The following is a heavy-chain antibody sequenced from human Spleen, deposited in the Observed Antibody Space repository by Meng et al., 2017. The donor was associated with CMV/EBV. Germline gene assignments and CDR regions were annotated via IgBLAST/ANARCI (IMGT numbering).Heavy chain of an antibody. Sequence: ASVKVSCKASGYPFGRYGISWVRQAPGQGLEWMGWISAYNGNTNFAQNLQDRVTMTTDTSTNTAYMELRRLRSDDTAVYYCACGGYFGDYWGQGTLVTVSS. V-gene: IGHV1-18*01. D-gene: IGHD5-12*01. CDR1: GYPFGRYG. J-gene: IGHJ4*02. CDR3: ACGGYFGDY. CDR2: ISAYNGNT.